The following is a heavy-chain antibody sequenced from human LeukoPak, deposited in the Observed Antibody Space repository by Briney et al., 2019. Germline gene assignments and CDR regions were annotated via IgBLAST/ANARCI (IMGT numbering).Heavy chain of an antibody. J-gene: IGHJ4*02. CDR2: INHSGST. CDR1: GGSFSGYY. Sequence: PSETLSLTCAVYGGSFSGYYRSWIRQPPGKGLEWIGEINHSGSTNYNPSLKSRVTISVDTSKNQFSLKLSSVTAADTAVYYCARGPDDFWSGYYTGVDYWGQGTLVTVSS. D-gene: IGHD3-3*01. CDR3: ARGPDDFWSGYYTGVDY. V-gene: IGHV4-34*01.